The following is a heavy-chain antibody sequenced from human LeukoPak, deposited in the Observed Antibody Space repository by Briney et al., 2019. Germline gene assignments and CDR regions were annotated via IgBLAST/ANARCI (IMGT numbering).Heavy chain of an antibody. Sequence: GASVKVSCKASGYTFTNYAIHWVRQAPGQRLEWMGWINVVNGDTKYSQKFQGRVTIIRDTSASTAYMELSSLRSEDTAVYYCVRDGYSYGRKDAFDIWGQGTMVTVSS. CDR3: VRDGYSYGRKDAFDI. CDR1: GYTFTNYA. V-gene: IGHV1-3*01. D-gene: IGHD1-26*01. CDR2: INVVNGDT. J-gene: IGHJ3*02.